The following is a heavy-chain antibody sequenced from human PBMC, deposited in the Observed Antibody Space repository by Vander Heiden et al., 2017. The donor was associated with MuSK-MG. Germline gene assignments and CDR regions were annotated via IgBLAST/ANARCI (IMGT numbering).Heavy chain of an antibody. D-gene: IGHD3-10*01. J-gene: IGHJ6*01. CDR3: ARDGRGRGSLFYYHYGKDV. CDR1: GYTFTSDY. V-gene: IGHV1-46*01. CDR2: SNPSGGST. Sequence: QVQLVQSGAEVKKPGASVTVSCKASGYTFTSDYIHGVRQAPEQGLGWRGISNPSGGSTSYAQQFQGRVSLTRDTPTSTVYMVLRSLRSQNTHLYYCARDGRGRGSLFYYHYGKDVWG.